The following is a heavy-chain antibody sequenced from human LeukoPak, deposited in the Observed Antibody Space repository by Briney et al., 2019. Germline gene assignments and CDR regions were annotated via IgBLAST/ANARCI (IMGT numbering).Heavy chain of an antibody. D-gene: IGHD2-15*01. J-gene: IGHJ6*03. CDR2: SNWNGGST. CDR1: GFTFDDYG. Sequence: GGSLRLSCAASGFTFDDYGMTGGRQAPGKGREGSSGSNWNGGSTTYADSVKGRFTISRDNAKNSLYLQMNSLRAEDTALYHCARGVVETTYYYYCMDVWGKGTTVTVSS. CDR3: ARGVVETTYYYYCMDV. V-gene: IGHV3-20*01.